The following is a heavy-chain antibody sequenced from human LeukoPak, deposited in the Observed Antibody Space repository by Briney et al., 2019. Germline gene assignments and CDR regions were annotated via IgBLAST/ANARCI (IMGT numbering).Heavy chain of an antibody. J-gene: IGHJ4*02. CDR3: AKSLRAYSYGYFDY. D-gene: IGHD5-18*01. CDR2: VSGSDDST. V-gene: IGHV3-23*01. CDR1: GFTFSNYS. Sequence: GGSLRLSCAASGFTFSNYSMTWVRQAPGKGLEWISAVSGSDDSTYYADSVKGRFSIFRDNSKSTSYLQMNSLRADDTAVYYCAKSLRAYSYGYFDYWGLGTLLTVSS.